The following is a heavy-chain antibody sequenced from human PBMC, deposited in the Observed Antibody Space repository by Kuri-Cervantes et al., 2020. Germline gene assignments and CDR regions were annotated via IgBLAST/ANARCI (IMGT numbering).Heavy chain of an antibody. D-gene: IGHD3-10*01. CDR3: AREAGDWFDP. CDR1: GYTFTGYY. Sequence: ASVQVSCKASGYTFTGYYMNWVRQAPGQGLEWMGWINPNSGGTNYAQKFQGRVTMTRDTSISTAYMELSRLRSADTAVYYCAREAGDWFDPWGQGTLVTVSS. J-gene: IGHJ5*02. CDR2: INPNSGGT. V-gene: IGHV1-2*02.